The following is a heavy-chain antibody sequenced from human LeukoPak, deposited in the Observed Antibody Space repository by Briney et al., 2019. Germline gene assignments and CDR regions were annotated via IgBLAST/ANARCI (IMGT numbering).Heavy chain of an antibody. D-gene: IGHD6-19*01. Sequence: TGGSLRLSCAASGFTFSSYEMNWVRQAPGKGLEWVSYISSSGSTIYYADSVKGRFTISRDNAKNSLYLQMNSLRVDDTAVYYCARDAVTGYSSGWYKPFPFDYWGQGSLVTVSS. CDR2: ISSSGSTI. CDR1: GFTFSSYE. V-gene: IGHV3-48*03. J-gene: IGHJ4*02. CDR3: ARDAVTGYSSGWYKPFPFDY.